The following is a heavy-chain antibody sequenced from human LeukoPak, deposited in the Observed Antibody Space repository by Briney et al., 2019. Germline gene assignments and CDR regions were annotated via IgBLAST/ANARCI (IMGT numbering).Heavy chain of an antibody. Sequence: GSLRLSCTASGFTVSGNYMNWVRQAPGKGLEWIGSIYHSGDTYYNPSLKSRVTISVDTSKNQFSLKLDSVTAADTAVYYCAKGTSSGWYYFDYWGQGTLVTVSS. D-gene: IGHD6-19*01. V-gene: IGHV4-38-2*02. J-gene: IGHJ4*02. CDR2: IYHSGDT. CDR1: GFTVSGNY. CDR3: AKGTSSGWYYFDY.